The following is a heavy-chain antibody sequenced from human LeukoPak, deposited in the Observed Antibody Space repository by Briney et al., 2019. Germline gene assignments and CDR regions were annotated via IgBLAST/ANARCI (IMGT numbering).Heavy chain of an antibody. CDR3: ARPSLDYGGIDAFDF. J-gene: IGHJ3*01. CDR1: GGSISSYY. D-gene: IGHD4-23*01. Sequence: PSETLSLTCTVSGGSISSYYWSWIRQPPGKGLEWIGFIYYSGSTNYNPSLKSRVTISVDTSKNQFSLKLSSVTAADTAVYYCARPSLDYGGIDAFDFWGQGTLVAVSS. CDR2: IYYSGST. V-gene: IGHV4-59*08.